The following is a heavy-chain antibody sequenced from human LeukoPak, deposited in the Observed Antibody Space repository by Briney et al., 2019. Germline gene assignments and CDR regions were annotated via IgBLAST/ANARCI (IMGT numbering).Heavy chain of an antibody. D-gene: IGHD3-22*01. J-gene: IGHJ4*02. CDR1: GGSISSYY. Sequence: KPSETLSLTCTVSGGSISSYYWSWIRQPPGKGLEWIGNIYYSGSTNYNPSLKSRVTMSVDTSKNQFSLKLSSVTAADTAVYYCARATKGDYYDSSGYPYFDYWGQGTLVTVSS. CDR3: ARATKGDYYDSSGYPYFDY. CDR2: IYYSGST. V-gene: IGHV4-59*01.